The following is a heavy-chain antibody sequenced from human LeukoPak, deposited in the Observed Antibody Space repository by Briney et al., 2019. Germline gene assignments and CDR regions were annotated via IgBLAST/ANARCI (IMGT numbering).Heavy chain of an antibody. CDR3: ARGFGGATTKSFDY. V-gene: IGHV1-8*02. CDR1: GYTFTSYG. J-gene: IGHJ4*02. CDR2: MNPNSGNT. D-gene: IGHD5-24*01. Sequence: ASVKVSCKASGYTFTSYGISWVRQATGQGLEWMGWMNPNSGNTGYAQKFQGRVTMTRNTSISTAYMELSSLRSEDTAVYYCARGFGGATTKSFDYWGQGTLVTVSS.